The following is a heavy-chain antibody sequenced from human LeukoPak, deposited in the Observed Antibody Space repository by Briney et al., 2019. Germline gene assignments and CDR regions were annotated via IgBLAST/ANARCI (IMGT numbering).Heavy chain of an antibody. J-gene: IGHJ3*02. CDR1: GFIFSNYG. Sequence: GGSLRLSCGASGFIFSNYGMHWVRQAPGKGLEWVAFIRYDGSIKYYADSVKDRLTMSRDNSKNTLYLQMNGLRAEDTAVYYCARQALFMVRGLISAFDIWGQGTKVTVSS. CDR2: IRYDGSIK. D-gene: IGHD3-10*01. CDR3: ARQALFMVRGLISAFDI. V-gene: IGHV3-30*02.